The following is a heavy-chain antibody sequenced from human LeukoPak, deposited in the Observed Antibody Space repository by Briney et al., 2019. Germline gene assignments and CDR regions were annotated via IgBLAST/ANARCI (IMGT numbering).Heavy chain of an antibody. V-gene: IGHV1-46*01. CDR3: ARGVGLYSGYDYVSSFDY. Sequence: ASVKVSCKASGYTFTSYYMHWVRQAPGQGLEWMGMINPSGGSTSYAQKFQGRVTMTRDTSTSTVYMELSSLRSEDTAVYYCARGVGLYSGYDYVSSFDYWGQGTLVTVSS. CDR1: GYTFTSYY. CDR2: INPSGGST. D-gene: IGHD5-12*01. J-gene: IGHJ4*02.